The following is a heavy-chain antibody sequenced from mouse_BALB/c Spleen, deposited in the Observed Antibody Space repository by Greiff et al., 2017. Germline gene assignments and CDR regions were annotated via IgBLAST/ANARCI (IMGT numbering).Heavy chain of an antibody. Sequence: EVQGVESGPGLVKPSQTLSLTCSVTGDSITSGYWNWIRKFPGNKLEYMGYISYSGSTYYNPSLKSRISITRDTSKNQYYLQLNSVTTEDTATYYCARWPYSYYAMDYWGQGTSVTVSS. CDR3: ARWPYSYYAMDY. V-gene: IGHV3-8*02. D-gene: IGHD2-12*01. CDR2: ISYSGST. CDR1: GDSITSGY. J-gene: IGHJ4*01.